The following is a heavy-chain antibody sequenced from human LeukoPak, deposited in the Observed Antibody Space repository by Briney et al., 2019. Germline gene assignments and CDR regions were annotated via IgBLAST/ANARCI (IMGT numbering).Heavy chain of an antibody. V-gene: IGHV3-23*05. CDR3: AGDTTAMVTWYFDY. CDR1: GFTFSDYA. J-gene: IGHJ4*02. Sequence: GGSLRLSCVASGFTFSDYAMNWVRQAPGKGLEWVSTFKTKYHQVYYAESVRGRFTISTDNSRNTVFLQMNSLRAEDTAVYYCAGDTTAMVTWYFDYWGQGTLVTVSS. CDR2: FKTKYHQV. D-gene: IGHD5-18*01.